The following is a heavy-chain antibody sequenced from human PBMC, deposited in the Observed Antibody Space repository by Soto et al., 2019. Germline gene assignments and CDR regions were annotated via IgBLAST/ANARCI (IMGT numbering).Heavy chain of an antibody. J-gene: IGHJ4*02. V-gene: IGHV4-59*01. CDR1: GGSIISYY. CDR3: ARVYCSSTSCYPDY. D-gene: IGHD2-2*01. CDR2: IYYSGST. Sequence: SETLSLTCTVSGGSIISYYWSWIRQPPGKGLEWIGYIYYSGSTNYNPSLKSRVTISVDTSKNQFSLKLSSVTAADTAVYYCARVYCSSTSCYPDYWGQGTLVTVSS.